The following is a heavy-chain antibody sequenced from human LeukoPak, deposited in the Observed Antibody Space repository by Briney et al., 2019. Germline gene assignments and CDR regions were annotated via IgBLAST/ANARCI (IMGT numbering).Heavy chain of an antibody. CDR3: AREDGGNSDYFDY. D-gene: IGHD4-23*01. Sequence: GGSLRLSCSASGFTFSSYTMHWVRQTPGKGLVWVSRISGDGSSTSYADSVEGRFTISRDNAKNTLYLQMNSLRAEDTAVYYCAREDGGNSDYFDYWGQGTLVTVSS. CDR1: GFTFSSYT. J-gene: IGHJ4*02. V-gene: IGHV3-74*01. CDR2: ISGDGSST.